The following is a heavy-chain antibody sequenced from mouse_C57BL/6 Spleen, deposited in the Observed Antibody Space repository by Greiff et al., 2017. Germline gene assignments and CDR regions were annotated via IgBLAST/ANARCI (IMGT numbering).Heavy chain of an antibody. CDR3: ARHDTGTGLAY. J-gene: IGHJ3*01. CDR2: IWSDGST. CDR1: GFSLTSYG. Sequence: VKLQESGPGLVAPSQSLSITCTVSGFSLTSYGVHWVRQPPGTGLEWLVVIWSDGSTTYNSALNSRLSISKDNSKSQVFLKMNSLQTDDTAMYYCARHDTGTGLAYWGQGTLGTVSA. D-gene: IGHD4-1*01. V-gene: IGHV2-6-1*01.